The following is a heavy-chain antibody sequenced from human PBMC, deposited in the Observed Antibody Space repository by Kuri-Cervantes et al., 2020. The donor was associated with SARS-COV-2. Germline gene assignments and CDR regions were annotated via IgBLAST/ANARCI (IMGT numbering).Heavy chain of an antibody. CDR1: GGTFSSYA. D-gene: IGHD6-6*01. Sequence: SVKVSCKASGGTFSSYAISWVRQAPGQGLEWMGRIIPIFGTANYAQRFQGRVTITADKSTSTAYMELSSLRSEDTAVYYCAGDVTSSSSVVYYYYMDVWGKGTTVTVSS. CDR2: IIPIFGTA. CDR3: AGDVTSSSSVVYYYYMDV. J-gene: IGHJ6*03. V-gene: IGHV1-69*06.